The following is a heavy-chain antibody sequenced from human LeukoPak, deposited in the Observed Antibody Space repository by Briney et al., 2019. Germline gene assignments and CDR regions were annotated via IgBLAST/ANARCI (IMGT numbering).Heavy chain of an antibody. J-gene: IGHJ4*02. D-gene: IGHD2-21*02. CDR2: IKQDGSEK. CDR1: GFTFSSYW. Sequence: SGGSLRLSCAASGFTFSSYWMSWVRQAPGKGLEWVANIKQDGSEKYCVDSVKGRFTISRDNAKNSLYLQMNSLRAEDTAVYYCARDLINAFDCGGDCDPGYFDYWGQGTLVTVSS. CDR3: ARDLINAFDCGGDCDPGYFDY. V-gene: IGHV3-7*01.